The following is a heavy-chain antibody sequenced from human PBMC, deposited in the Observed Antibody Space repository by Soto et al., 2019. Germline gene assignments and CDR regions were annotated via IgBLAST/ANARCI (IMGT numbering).Heavy chain of an antibody. V-gene: IGHV3-23*01. CDR3: AKQAYGGHSVLDDYFDY. Sequence: EVQLLESGGGLVQPGGSLRLSCAASGFTFSTYAVSWVRQAPGKGLEWVSAISTSTGSTYYADSVQGRFTISRDNSKNTVYLQMNSLRADDTAVYYCAKQAYGGHSVLDDYFDYWGQGTLVTVSS. D-gene: IGHD4-17*01. CDR2: ISTSTGST. J-gene: IGHJ4*02. CDR1: GFTFSTYA.